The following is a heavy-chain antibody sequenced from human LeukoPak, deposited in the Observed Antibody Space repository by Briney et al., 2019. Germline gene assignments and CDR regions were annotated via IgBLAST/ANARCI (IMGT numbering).Heavy chain of an antibody. Sequence: SVKVSCKASEVTFRSYGISWVRQAPGQGPEWLGTVLPFLGTSNYPQKFLGRVTITADKATTTAYMELINLRSDDTAVYYCARDWNERRGVHLDYWGQGTLITVSS. CDR3: ARDWNERRGVHLDY. CDR1: EVTFRSYG. CDR2: VLPFLGTS. V-gene: IGHV1-69*04. J-gene: IGHJ4*02. D-gene: IGHD1-1*01.